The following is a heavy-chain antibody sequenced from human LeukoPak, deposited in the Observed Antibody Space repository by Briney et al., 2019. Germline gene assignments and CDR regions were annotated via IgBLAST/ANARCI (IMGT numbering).Heavy chain of an antibody. CDR2: INHSGST. CDR3: ASYCSNLGVDY. J-gene: IGHJ4*02. V-gene: IGHV4-34*01. CDR1: GGSFSGYY. D-gene: IGHD4-11*01. Sequence: SETLSLTCAVYGGSFSGYYWSRIRQPPGKGLEWIGEINHSGSTNYNPSLKSRVTISVDTSKNQFSLKLSSVTAADTAVYYCASYCSNLGVDYWGQGTLVTFSS.